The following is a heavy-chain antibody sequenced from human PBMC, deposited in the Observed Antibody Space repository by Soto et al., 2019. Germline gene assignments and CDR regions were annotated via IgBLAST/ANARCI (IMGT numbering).Heavy chain of an antibody. V-gene: IGHV4-34*01. CDR3: VRATYFSDSSGYTRCLDY. D-gene: IGHD3-22*01. J-gene: IGHJ4*02. CDR1: GGSFRGFY. CDR2: INHVGIT. Sequence: SETLSLTCAVSGGSFRGFYWTWIRQSPGKGLEWLGDINHVGITNYNPSLKSRVSIPVDTSKSQFSLKLSSVTAADTAVYYCVRATYFSDSSGYTRCLDYWGQGTLVTVSS.